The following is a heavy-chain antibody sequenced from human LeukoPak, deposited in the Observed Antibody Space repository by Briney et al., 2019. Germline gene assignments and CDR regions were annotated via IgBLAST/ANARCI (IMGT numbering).Heavy chain of an antibody. V-gene: IGHV4-59*01. Sequence: SETLSLTCTVSGGSISSYYWSWIRQPPGKGLEWIGYIFYSGSTNCNPSLKSRVTISADTSKNQFSLKLSSVTAAGTAVYYCARGILTGLDYFDYWGQGTLVTVSS. CDR2: IFYSGST. CDR3: ARGILTGLDYFDY. J-gene: IGHJ4*02. D-gene: IGHD3-9*01. CDR1: GGSISSYY.